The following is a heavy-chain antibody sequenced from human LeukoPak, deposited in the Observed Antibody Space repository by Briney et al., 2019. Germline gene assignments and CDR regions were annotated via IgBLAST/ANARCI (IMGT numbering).Heavy chain of an antibody. CDR3: ARETYCGGDCYVQYYFDY. D-gene: IGHD2-21*02. J-gene: IGHJ4*02. Sequence: GGSLRLSCAASGFTFSSYSMNWVRQAPGKGLEWVSSISSSSSYIYYADSVKGRFTISRDNAKNSLYLQMNSQRDEDTAVYYCARETYCGGDCYVQYYFDYWGQGTLVGVSS. V-gene: IGHV3-21*01. CDR2: ISSSSSYI. CDR1: GFTFSSYS.